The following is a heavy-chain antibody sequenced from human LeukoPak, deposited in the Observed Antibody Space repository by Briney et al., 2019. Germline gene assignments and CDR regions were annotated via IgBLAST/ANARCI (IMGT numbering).Heavy chain of an antibody. D-gene: IGHD3-22*01. CDR3: AKDPNPRYYYDSSGYGPVDY. V-gene: IGHV3-23*01. CDR1: GFTFSSYA. Sequence: GGSLRFSCAASGFTFSSYAMSWVRQAPGKGLEWVSAISGSGGSTYYADSVKGRFTISRDNSKNTLYLQMNSLRAEDTAVYYCAKDPNPRYYYDSSGYGPVDYWGQGTLVTVSS. J-gene: IGHJ4*02. CDR2: ISGSGGST.